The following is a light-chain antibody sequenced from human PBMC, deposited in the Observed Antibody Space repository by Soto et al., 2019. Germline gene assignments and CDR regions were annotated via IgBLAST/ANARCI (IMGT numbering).Light chain of an antibody. V-gene: IGKV1-5*03. CDR3: QHSGT. J-gene: IGKJ1*01. CDR1: QSISTR. CDR2: KAS. Sequence: DIQMTQSPSTLSASVGDRDTITCRASQSISTRLAWYQQKPGRAPNLLIYKASDLTTGVPSRFSGSGSGTEFTLSITTLQPDDFATYYCQHSGTFGQGTKVEIK.